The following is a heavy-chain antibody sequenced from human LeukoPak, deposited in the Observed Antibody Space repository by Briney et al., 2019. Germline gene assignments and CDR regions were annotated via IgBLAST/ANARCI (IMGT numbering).Heavy chain of an antibody. CDR2: ISGSGGST. CDR1: GFTFSSYA. CDR3: AKDTVLLWFGELFPPYFDY. J-gene: IGHJ4*02. V-gene: IGHV3-23*01. D-gene: IGHD3-10*01. Sequence: GGSLRLSCAASGFTFSSYAMSWVRQAPGKGLEWVSAISGSGGSTYYADSVEGRFTISRDNSKNTLYLQMNSLRAEDTAVYYCAKDTVLLWFGELFPPYFDYWGQGTLVTVSS.